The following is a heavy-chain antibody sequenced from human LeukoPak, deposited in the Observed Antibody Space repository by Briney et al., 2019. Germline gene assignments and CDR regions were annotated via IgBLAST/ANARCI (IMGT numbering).Heavy chain of an antibody. J-gene: IGHJ5*02. D-gene: IGHD3-3*01. CDR2: ISSSGSTI. CDR3: ASSAKLRFLEWNNWFDP. Sequence: PGGSLRLSCAASGFTLSDYYMSWIRQAPGKGLEWVSYISSSGSTIYYADSVKGRFTISRDNAKNSLYLQMNSLRAEDTAVYYCASSAKLRFLEWNNWFDPWGQGTLVTVSS. V-gene: IGHV3-11*01. CDR1: GFTLSDYY.